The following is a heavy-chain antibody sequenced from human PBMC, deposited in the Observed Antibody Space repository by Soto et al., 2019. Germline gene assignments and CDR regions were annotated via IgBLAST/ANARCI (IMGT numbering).Heavy chain of an antibody. CDR3: ARQLGGYDNSTAFDI. D-gene: IGHD5-12*01. J-gene: IGHJ3*02. Sequence: SETLSLTCTVSGGSISSSSYYWGWIRQPPGKGLEWIGSIYYSGSTYYNPSLKSRVTISVDTSKNQFSLKLSSVTAADTAVYYCARQLGGYDNSTAFDIWGQGTMVTVSS. V-gene: IGHV4-39*01. CDR1: GGSISSSSYY. CDR2: IYYSGST.